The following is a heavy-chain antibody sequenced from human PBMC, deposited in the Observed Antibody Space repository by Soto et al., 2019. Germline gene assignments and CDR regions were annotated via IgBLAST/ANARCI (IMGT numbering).Heavy chain of an antibody. CDR2: ISGSGGST. Sequence: EVQLLESGGGLVQPGGSLRLSCAASGFTFSSYAMSWVRQAPGKGLEWVSAISGSGGSTYYADSVKGRFTISRDNSKNTLYLQMNSLRAEDTAVYYCAKDRDSGGWFVGAFDIWGQGTMVTVSS. CDR1: GFTFSSYA. V-gene: IGHV3-23*01. CDR3: AKDRDSGGWFVGAFDI. D-gene: IGHD6-19*01. J-gene: IGHJ3*02.